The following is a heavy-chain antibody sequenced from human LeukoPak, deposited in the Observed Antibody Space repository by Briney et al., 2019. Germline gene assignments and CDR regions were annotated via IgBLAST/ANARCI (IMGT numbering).Heavy chain of an antibody. Sequence: GGSQRLSCAASGFTFSSYAMHWVRQAPGKGLEWVAVISYDGSNKYYADSVKGRFTISRDNSKNTLYLQVNSLRAEDTAVYYCARIGTLLPHWGQGTLVTVSS. D-gene: IGHD1-14*01. V-gene: IGHV3-30*04. J-gene: IGHJ4*02. CDR2: ISYDGSNK. CDR1: GFTFSSYA. CDR3: ARIGTLLPH.